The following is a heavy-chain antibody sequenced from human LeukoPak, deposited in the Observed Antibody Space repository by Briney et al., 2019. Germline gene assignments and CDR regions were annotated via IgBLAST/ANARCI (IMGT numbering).Heavy chain of an antibody. CDR3: ARGKMVRGVTNWFDP. J-gene: IGHJ5*02. D-gene: IGHD3-10*01. Sequence: ASVKVSCKASGYTFTGYYMHWVRQAPGQGLEWMGWINPNSGGTNYAQKFQGRVTMTRDTSISTAYMELSRLRSDDTAVYYCARGKMVRGVTNWFDPWGQGTLVTVSS. V-gene: IGHV1-2*02. CDR2: INPNSGGT. CDR1: GYTFTGYY.